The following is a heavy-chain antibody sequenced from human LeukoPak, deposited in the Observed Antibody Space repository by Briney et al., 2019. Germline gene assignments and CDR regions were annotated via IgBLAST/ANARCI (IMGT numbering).Heavy chain of an antibody. V-gene: IGHV4-34*01. CDR3: ARVVRENIVVVPAAIVYYYYMDV. J-gene: IGHJ6*03. D-gene: IGHD2-2*01. Sequence: SETLSLTCAVYGGSFSGYYWSWIRQPPGKGLEWIGEINHSGSTNCNPSLKSRVTISVDTSKNQFSLKLSSVTAADTAVYYCARVVRENIVVVPAAIVYYYYMDVWGKGTTVTVSS. CDR2: INHSGST. CDR1: GGSFSGYY.